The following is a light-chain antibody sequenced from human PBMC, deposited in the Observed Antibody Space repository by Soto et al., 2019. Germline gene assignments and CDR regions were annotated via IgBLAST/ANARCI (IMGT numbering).Light chain of an antibody. CDR1: QSINRF. V-gene: IGKV1-39*01. J-gene: IGKJ5*01. CDR2: AAA. CDR3: QQSYSPPPVT. Sequence: DIHMTHSPSSLSSSVLDIFTITCLSSQSINRFLNWYQHKPGKAPKLLIYAAASLQSGVPSRFSGSGSGTDFTLPISSLQPEDFATYYCQQSYSPPPVTFGQGTRLEIK.